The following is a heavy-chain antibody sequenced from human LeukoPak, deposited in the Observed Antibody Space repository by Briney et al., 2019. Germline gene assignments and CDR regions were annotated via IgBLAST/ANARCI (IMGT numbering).Heavy chain of an antibody. J-gene: IGHJ4*02. CDR3: ARDRWLLDY. CDR2: ISNSSGTI. CDR1: GFTFSSYP. V-gene: IGHV3-48*01. D-gene: IGHD5-12*01. Sequence: GGSLRLSCAASGFTFSSYPMNWVRQAPGKGLEWVSYISNSSGTIYYADSVKGRFTISRHNAKNSLYLQMNSLRAEDTAVYYCARDRWLLDYWGQGTLVTVSS.